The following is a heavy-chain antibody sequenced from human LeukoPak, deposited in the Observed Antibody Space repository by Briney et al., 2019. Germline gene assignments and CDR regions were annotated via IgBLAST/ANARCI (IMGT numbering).Heavy chain of an antibody. V-gene: IGHV3-7*01. CDR1: GYTFSDSY. J-gene: IGHJ2*01. Sequence: GGSLRLSCAASGYTFSDSYMTWVRQAPGKGLEWVANIKKDGSEKYYVDSVKGRFTISRENAKNSLYLQMNSLRAGDTAVYYCARVRKYSGYYSWYFDLWGRGTLVTVSS. CDR3: ARVRKYSGYYSWYFDL. CDR2: IKKDGSEK. D-gene: IGHD5-12*01.